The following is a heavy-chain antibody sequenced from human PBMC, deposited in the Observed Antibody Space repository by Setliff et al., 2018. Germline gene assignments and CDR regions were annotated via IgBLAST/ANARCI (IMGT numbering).Heavy chain of an antibody. CDR1: GFTFSSYG. CDR3: ARGGLLKGYYYYMDV. V-gene: IGHV3-33*01. J-gene: IGHJ6*03. Sequence: GGSLRLSCAASGFTFSSYGMHWVRQAPGKGLEWVAVIWYDGSNKYYADSVKGRFTISRDNSKNTLYLQMNSLRAEDTAVYYCARGGLLKGYYYYMDVWGKGTTVTVS. D-gene: IGHD2-15*01. CDR2: IWYDGSNK.